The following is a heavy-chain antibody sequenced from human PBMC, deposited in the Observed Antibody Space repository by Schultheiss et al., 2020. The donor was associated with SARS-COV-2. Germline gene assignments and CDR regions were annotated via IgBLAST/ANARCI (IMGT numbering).Heavy chain of an antibody. J-gene: IGHJ4*02. CDR1: GFTFSSYS. CDR3: ARVSAVAYDSSGYTDY. Sequence: GGSLRLSCAASGFTFSSYSMNWVRQAPGKGLEWVSSISSSSSYIYYADSVKGRFTISRDNAKNSLYLQMNSLRAEDTAVYYCARVSAVAYDSSGYTDYWGQGTLVTVSS. V-gene: IGHV3-21*01. D-gene: IGHD3-22*01. CDR2: ISSSSSYI.